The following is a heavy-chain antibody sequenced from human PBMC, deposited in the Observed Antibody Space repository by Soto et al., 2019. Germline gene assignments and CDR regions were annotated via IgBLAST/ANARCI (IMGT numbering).Heavy chain of an antibody. CDR3: AKSYDYIWGSLDY. J-gene: IGHJ4*02. D-gene: IGHD3-16*01. CDR1: GFTFSSYA. V-gene: IGHV3-23*01. CDR2: ISGSGGST. Sequence: EVQLLESGGGLVQPGGSLRLSCAASGFTFSSYAMSWVRQAPGKGLEWVSAISGSGGSTYYADSVKSRFTISRDNSKNTLYLQMNSLRAEDTAVYYCAKSYDYIWGSLDYWGQGTLVTVSS.